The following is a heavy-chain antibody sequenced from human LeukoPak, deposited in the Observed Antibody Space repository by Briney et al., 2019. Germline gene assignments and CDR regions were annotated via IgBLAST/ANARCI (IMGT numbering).Heavy chain of an antibody. CDR2: INHSGST. CDR1: GGSFSGYP. Sequence: PSETLSLTCAVNGGSFSGYPWSWIRQPPGKGLEWIGEINHSGSTKYNPSLKSRVTISVDTSKKQLSLELSSMTAADTAVYYCARGYCSSTSCYGAAFDIWGQGTMVTVSS. J-gene: IGHJ3*02. D-gene: IGHD2-2*01. CDR3: ARGYCSSTSCYGAAFDI. V-gene: IGHV4-34*01.